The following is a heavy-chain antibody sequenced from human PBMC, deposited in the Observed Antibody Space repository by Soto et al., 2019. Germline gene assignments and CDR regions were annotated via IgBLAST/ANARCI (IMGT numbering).Heavy chain of an antibody. D-gene: IGHD6-19*01. Sequence: QVQLVQSGGEVMKPGASVKVSCKASGYTFTSYGINWVRQAPGQGLEWMGWISAYNGNTNYAQKLQGRVTMTTDTSTSTVYMELMSLRSDDTAVYYCARGGITVPDALYFYGMDVWGQGTTVTVSS. J-gene: IGHJ6*02. CDR3: ARGGITVPDALYFYGMDV. CDR1: GYTFTSYG. CDR2: ISAYNGNT. V-gene: IGHV1-18*04.